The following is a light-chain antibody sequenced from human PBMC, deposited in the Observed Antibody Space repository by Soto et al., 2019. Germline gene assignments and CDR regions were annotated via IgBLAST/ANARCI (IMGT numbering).Light chain of an antibody. CDR1: QVISNY. CDR2: AAS. J-gene: IGKJ3*01. CDR3: QHTMSTSGT. V-gene: IGKV1-39*01. Sequence: IKRTQSASSLSAYIGERVTITCRASQVISNYLNWFQQKPGEAPKLLIYAASSLPSGVPSRFSGSGSGTEFTLTISCLQPEDFAVYYCQHTMSTSGTFGHGTKVDIK.